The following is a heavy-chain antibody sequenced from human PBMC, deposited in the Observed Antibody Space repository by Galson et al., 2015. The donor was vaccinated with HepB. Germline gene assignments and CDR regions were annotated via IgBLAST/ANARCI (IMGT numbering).Heavy chain of an antibody. V-gene: IGHV3-7*03. D-gene: IGHD3-10*01. Sequence: SLRLSCAASGFTLSDYWMSWVRQGPGKGLEWVANINKDGSQSYYVDSLKGRFTISRDNAKNSLYLQMSSLRVEDTAVYYCARSCSGSWSPLRVDDASDIWGQGTMVTVSS. J-gene: IGHJ3*02. CDR2: INKDGSQS. CDR3: ARSCSGSWSPLRVDDASDI. CDR1: GFTLSDYW.